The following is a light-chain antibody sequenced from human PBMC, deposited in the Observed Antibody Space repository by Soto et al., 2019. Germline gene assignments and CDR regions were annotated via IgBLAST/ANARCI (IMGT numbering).Light chain of an antibody. CDR3: SSFSSITREV. CDR1: SSDVGGYSY. Sequence: QSALTQPASVSGSPGQSITISCTGTSSDVGGYSYVSWYQQHPGKTPKLMMYEVSNRPSGVSHRFSGSKSGNPASLTISGLKTEDEADYYCSSFSSITREVFGGGTQLAVL. V-gene: IGLV2-14*01. CDR2: EVS. J-gene: IGLJ2*01.